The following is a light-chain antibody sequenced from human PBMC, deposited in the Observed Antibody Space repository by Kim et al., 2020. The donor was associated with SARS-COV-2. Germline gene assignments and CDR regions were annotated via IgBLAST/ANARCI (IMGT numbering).Light chain of an antibody. CDR1: QCVVYKSNNQNY. J-gene: IGKJ3*01. CDR2: WAS. CDR3: QQCYTAPFT. V-gene: IGKV4-1*01. Sequence: ATNHCKSCQCVVYKSNNQNYLACDQQKPGQPPKLLIYWASIRESGFPDRFSGSGSGTDFTLTISSLQAEDVAIYYCQQCYTAPFTFGPGTKVDIK.